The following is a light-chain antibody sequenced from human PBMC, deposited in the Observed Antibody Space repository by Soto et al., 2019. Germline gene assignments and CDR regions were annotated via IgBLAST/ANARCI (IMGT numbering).Light chain of an antibody. CDR3: KQYNSYSPRLT. J-gene: IGKJ4*01. Sequence: DIQMTQSPSTLSASVGDRVTITCRASQSISNWLAWYQQKPGKAPKLLIYRASSLESGVPSRFSGSGSGTEFTLTISSLQPDDFATYDCKQYNSYSPRLTFGGGTKVETK. CDR2: RAS. V-gene: IGKV1-5*03. CDR1: QSISNW.